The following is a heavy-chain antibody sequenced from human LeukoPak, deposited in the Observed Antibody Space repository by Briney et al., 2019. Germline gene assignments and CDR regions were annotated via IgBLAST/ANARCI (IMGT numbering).Heavy chain of an antibody. V-gene: IGHV1-2*02. CDR1: GYSFTDYY. CDR3: ARADRLHGGPYLIGP. J-gene: IGHJ5*02. CDR2: INPNSGGT. D-gene: IGHD2-21*01. Sequence: GAPVKVSCKTSGYSFTDYYMHWVRQAPGQGLEWMGWINPNSGGTSSAQKFQGRVTMTRDTSITTVYMEVRWLTSDDTAVYYCARADRLHGGPYLIGPWGQGTLVTVSS.